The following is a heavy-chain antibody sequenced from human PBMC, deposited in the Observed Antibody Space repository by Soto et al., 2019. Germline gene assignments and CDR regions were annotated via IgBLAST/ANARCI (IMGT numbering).Heavy chain of an antibody. Sequence: SETLSLTCSVSGGSVSSDTYYWGWIRQPPGKGLQWIGSVYFSGSTYYNPSLKSRVTISVDTSKNHFSLKLTSVPATDTAVYFCARSTGTGLGQWLSQRRDLPDYWGQGRLVTVSS. J-gene: IGHJ4*02. V-gene: IGHV4-39*02. CDR1: GGSVSSDTYY. CDR2: VYFSGST. D-gene: IGHD6-19*01. CDR3: ARSTGTGLGQWLSQRRDLPDY.